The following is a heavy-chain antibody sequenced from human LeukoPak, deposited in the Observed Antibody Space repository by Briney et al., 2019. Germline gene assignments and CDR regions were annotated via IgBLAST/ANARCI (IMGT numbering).Heavy chain of an antibody. D-gene: IGHD3-3*01. V-gene: IGHV4-34*01. CDR1: GGSFSGYY. Sequence: SETLSLTCAVYGGSFSGYYWSWIRQPPGKGLEWIGEINHSGSTNYNPSLKSRVTISVDTSKNQFSLKLSSVTAADMAVYYCARAPYYDFWSGYYTGYMDVWGKGTTVTVSS. CDR3: ARAPYYDFWSGYYTGYMDV. CDR2: INHSGST. J-gene: IGHJ6*03.